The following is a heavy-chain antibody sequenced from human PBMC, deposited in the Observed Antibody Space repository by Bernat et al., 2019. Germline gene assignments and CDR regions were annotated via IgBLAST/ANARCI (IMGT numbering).Heavy chain of an antibody. CDR2: IWYDGSNK. V-gene: IGHV3-33*01. D-gene: IGHD2-15*01. J-gene: IGHJ3*02. CDR1: GFTFSSYG. Sequence: QVQLVESGGGVVPPGRSLRLSCAASGFTFSSYGMHWVRQAPGKGLEWVAVIWYDGSNKYYADSVKGRFTISRYNSKNTLYLQMNSLRAEDTAVYYCARDHRSGGSRTHAFDIWGQGTMVTVSS. CDR3: ARDHRSGGSRTHAFDI.